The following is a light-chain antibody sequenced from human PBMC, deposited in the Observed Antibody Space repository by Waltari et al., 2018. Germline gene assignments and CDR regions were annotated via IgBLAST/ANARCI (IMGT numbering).Light chain of an antibody. CDR2: GAA. J-gene: IGKJ1*01. V-gene: IGKV3-20*01. CDR3: QQYGDSHWT. CDR1: QIASASF. Sequence: EGVLTQSPGTLSLSPGESATLSCRASQIASASFLAWYQQKPGQPPRLLIYGAANRATGIPDRFSGSGSGPDCTLTISRLEPEDCAVYFCQQYGDSHWTFGQGTKVEIK.